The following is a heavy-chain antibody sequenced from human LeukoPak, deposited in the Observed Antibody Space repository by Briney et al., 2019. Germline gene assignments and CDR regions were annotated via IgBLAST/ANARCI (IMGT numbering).Heavy chain of an antibody. CDR3: ARTVSAASRRLQWPGFDS. CDR2: IGSISSTT. J-gene: IGHJ5*01. D-gene: IGHD2-2*01. V-gene: IGHV3-48*03. CDR1: GFTFGRYE. Sequence: GGSLRLSCAASGFTFGRYEMNWVRQAPGKGLEWVSYIGSISSTTYYADSVKGRFTVSRDDAKSSLYLQMSSLRAEDTAVYSCARTVSAASRRLQWPGFDSWGKGTLVTVS.